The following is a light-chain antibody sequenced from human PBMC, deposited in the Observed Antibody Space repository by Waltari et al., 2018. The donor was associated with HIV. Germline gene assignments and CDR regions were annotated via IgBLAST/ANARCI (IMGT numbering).Light chain of an antibody. J-gene: IGLJ3*02. Sequence: QTVVTQEPSLSVSPGGTVTLTCGLSSGSVSTSHYPSWYQQTPGQAPSARVDKTIMRSSGVPHRFAGSILGNKAALTITGAQAVDESDYYCVLFVGGDIWVFGGGTRLTVL. CDR2: KTI. V-gene: IGLV8-61*01. CDR1: SGSVSTSHY. CDR3: VLFVGGDIWV.